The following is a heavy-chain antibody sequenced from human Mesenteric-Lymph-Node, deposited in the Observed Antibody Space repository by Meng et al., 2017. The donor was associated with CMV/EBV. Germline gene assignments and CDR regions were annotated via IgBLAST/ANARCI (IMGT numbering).Heavy chain of an antibody. D-gene: IGHD2-2*01. V-gene: IGHV3-21*01. J-gene: IGHJ6*02. CDR1: GFTFSSYA. CDR2: ISSSSSYI. Sequence: GESLKISCAASGFTFSSYAMHWVRQAPGKGLEWVSSISSSSSYIYYADSVKGRLTISRDNAKNSLYLQMNSLRAEDTAVYYCAREGYCSSTSCDYYYYGMDVWGQGTTVTVSS. CDR3: AREGYCSSTSCDYYYYGMDV.